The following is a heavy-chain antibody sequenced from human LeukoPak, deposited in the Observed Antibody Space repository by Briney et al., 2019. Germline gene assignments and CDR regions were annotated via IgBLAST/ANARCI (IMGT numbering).Heavy chain of an antibody. CDR1: GFTFSSYS. Sequence: GGSLRLSCAASGFTFSSYSMNWVRQAPGKGLEWVSSISSSSSYIYYADSVKGRFTISRDNAKNSLYLQMNSLRAEDTAVYYCAREIYYDILTGYSDNWFDPWGQGTLVTVSS. D-gene: IGHD3-9*01. J-gene: IGHJ5*02. V-gene: IGHV3-21*01. CDR2: ISSSSSYI. CDR3: AREIYYDILTGYSDNWFDP.